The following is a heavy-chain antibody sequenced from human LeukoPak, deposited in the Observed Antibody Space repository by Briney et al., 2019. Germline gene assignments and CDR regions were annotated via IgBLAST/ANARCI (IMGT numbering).Heavy chain of an antibody. J-gene: IGHJ4*02. Sequence: PGGSLRLSCAASGFTFSSYWMHWVRQAPGKGLVWVSRINSDGSSTSYADSVKGRFTISRDNAKNTLYLQMNSLRAEDTAAYYCARDTGYSGYDLQFDYWGQGTLVTVSS. CDR1: GFTFSSYW. CDR2: INSDGSST. CDR3: ARDTGYSGYDLQFDY. V-gene: IGHV3-74*01. D-gene: IGHD5-12*01.